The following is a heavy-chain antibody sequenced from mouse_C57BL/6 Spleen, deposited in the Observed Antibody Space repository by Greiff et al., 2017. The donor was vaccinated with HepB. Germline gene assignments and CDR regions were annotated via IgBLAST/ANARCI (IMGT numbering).Heavy chain of an antibody. J-gene: IGHJ4*01. CDR3: TSFDYDVHYAMDY. Sequence: EVQRVESGEGLVKPGGSLKLSCAASGFTFSSYAMSWVRQTPEKRLEWVAYISSGGDYIYYADTVKGRFTISRDNARNTLYLQMSSLKSEDTAMYYCTSFDYDVHYAMDYWGQGTSVTVSS. D-gene: IGHD2-4*01. CDR2: ISSGGDYI. CDR1: GFTFSSYA. V-gene: IGHV5-9-1*02.